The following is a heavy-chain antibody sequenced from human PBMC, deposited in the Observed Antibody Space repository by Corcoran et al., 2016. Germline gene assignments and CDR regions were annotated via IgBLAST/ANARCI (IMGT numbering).Heavy chain of an antibody. D-gene: IGHD3-22*01. Sequence: QVQLVQSGAEVKKPGSSVKVSCKASGGTFSSYAISWVRQAPGQGLEWMGGIIPIFGTANYAQKFQGRVTITADESTSTAYMELSSLRSEDTAVYYCAYYYDSSGYAGYYGMDVWGQGTTVTVSS. CDR3: AYYYDSSGYAGYYGMDV. CDR1: GGTFSSYA. V-gene: IGHV1-69*01. CDR2: IIPIFGTA. J-gene: IGHJ6*02.